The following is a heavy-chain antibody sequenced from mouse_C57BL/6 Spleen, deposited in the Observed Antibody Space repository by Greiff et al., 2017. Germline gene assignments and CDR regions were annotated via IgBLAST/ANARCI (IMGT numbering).Heavy chain of an antibody. V-gene: IGHV14-2*01. D-gene: IGHD1-1*01. CDR3: ARATTVVATKDY. CDR1: GFNIKDYY. J-gene: IGHJ2*01. CDR2: IDPEDGAT. Sequence: VKLQQSGAELVKPGASVKLSCTASGFNIKDYYMHWVKQRTEQGLEWIGRIDPEDGATKYAPKFQGKATITADTSSNTAYLQLSSLTSEDTAVYYCARATTVVATKDYWGQGTTLTVAS.